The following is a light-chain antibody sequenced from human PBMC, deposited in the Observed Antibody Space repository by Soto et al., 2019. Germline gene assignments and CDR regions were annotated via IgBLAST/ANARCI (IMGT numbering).Light chain of an antibody. Sequence: EIVLTQSPGTLSLSPGERATLSCRASESVSSSYLAWYQQKPGQAPRLLIFDASGRATGIPDRFSGSGSGTDSTLTISGLEPEDFAVYYCQQYGSSPITFGQGTRL. CDR3: QQYGSSPIT. CDR2: DAS. J-gene: IGKJ5*01. V-gene: IGKV3-20*01. CDR1: ESVSSSY.